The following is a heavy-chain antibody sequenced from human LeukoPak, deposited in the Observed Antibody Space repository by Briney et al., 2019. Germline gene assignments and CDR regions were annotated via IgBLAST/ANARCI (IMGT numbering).Heavy chain of an antibody. CDR1: GGSISSYY. CDR3: AREVPSGSFDY. Sequence: SETLSLTCTVSGGSISSYYWSWIRQPPGKGLEWIGYIYYSRSTNYNPSLKSRVTISVDTSKNQFSLKLSSVTAADTAVYYCAREVPSGSFDYWGQGTLVTVSS. V-gene: IGHV4-59*01. D-gene: IGHD1-26*01. CDR2: IYYSRST. J-gene: IGHJ4*02.